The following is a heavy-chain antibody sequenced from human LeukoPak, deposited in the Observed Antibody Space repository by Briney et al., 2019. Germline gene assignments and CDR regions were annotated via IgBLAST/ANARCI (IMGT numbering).Heavy chain of an antibody. CDR3: AKDLGESDYGDYEADYYYGMDV. J-gene: IGHJ6*02. D-gene: IGHD4-17*01. CDR1: GFTFSSYA. CDR2: ISGSGGST. V-gene: IGHV3-23*01. Sequence: GGSLRLSCAASGFTFSSYAMSWVRQAPGKGLEWVSAISGSGGSTYYADSVKGRFTISRDNSKNTLYLQMNSLRAEDTAVYYRAKDLGESDYGDYEADYYYGMDVWGQGTTVTASS.